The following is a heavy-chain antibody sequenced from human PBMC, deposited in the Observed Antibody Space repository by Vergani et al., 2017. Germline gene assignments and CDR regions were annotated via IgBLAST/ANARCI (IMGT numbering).Heavy chain of an antibody. Sequence: QVQLEESGPGLVKPSETLSLTCTVSGGSFNTYYWSWIRQSPGKGLEWIGYIYSTGSTYYNPSLNSRVTMSVDTSKNQFSLKLRSVTAADTAVYFCARVMYRDEASTGYRLEGMDIWGQGTTVTISS. D-gene: IGHD3-9*01. CDR1: GGSFNTYY. V-gene: IGHV4-59*13. J-gene: IGHJ6*02. CDR2: IYSTGST. CDR3: ARVMYRDEASTGYRLEGMDI.